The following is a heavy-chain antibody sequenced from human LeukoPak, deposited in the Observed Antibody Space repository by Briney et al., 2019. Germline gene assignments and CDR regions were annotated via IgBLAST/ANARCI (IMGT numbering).Heavy chain of an antibody. CDR3: AKDYSSSWYGFDY. CDR2: IRYDGSNE. Sequence: GGSLRLSCAASGFTFSSYAMHWVRQAPGKGLEWVAFIRYDGSNEYYADSVKCRFTISRDNSKNTLYLQMNSLKAEDTAVYYCAKDYSSSWYGFDYWGQGTLVTVSS. J-gene: IGHJ4*02. V-gene: IGHV3-30*02. D-gene: IGHD6-13*01. CDR1: GFTFSSYA.